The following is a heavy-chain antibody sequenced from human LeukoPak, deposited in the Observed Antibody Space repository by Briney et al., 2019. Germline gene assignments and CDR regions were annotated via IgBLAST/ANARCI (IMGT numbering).Heavy chain of an antibody. J-gene: IGHJ4*02. CDR3: AKERKLLPFDC. CDR1: GFTFSNYG. D-gene: IGHD4-23*01. CDR2: IQNDEIDK. V-gene: IGHV3-30*02. Sequence: GGSLRLSCAASGFTFSNYGMHWVRQAPGKGLEWVAFIQNDEIDKFYADSVRGRFTVSRDNSKNTLYLQMDSLRPEDTAVYYCAKERKLLPFDCWGQGTPVTVSS.